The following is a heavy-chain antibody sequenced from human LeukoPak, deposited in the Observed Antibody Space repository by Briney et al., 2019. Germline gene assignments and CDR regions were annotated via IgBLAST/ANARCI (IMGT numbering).Heavy chain of an antibody. J-gene: IGHJ4*02. CDR2: IYSSGST. CDR3: ARDAYNYGSWYFDY. V-gene: IGHV4-59*01. Sequence: SLSPTCTLSGGSISNYYSAWIRPPPGKGLDWIGYIYSSGSTTYNTTRNTRVTISVHKSKNQFSLKPSSVAAADTAVYYCARDAYNYGSWYFDYWGQGILVTVSS. CDR1: GGSISNYY. D-gene: IGHD3-10*01.